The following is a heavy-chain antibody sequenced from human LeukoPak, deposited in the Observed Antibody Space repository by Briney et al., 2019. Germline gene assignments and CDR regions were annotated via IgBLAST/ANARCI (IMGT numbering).Heavy chain of an antibody. D-gene: IGHD2-2*01. CDR1: EFTFSSYS. CDR3: AKKESRYCSSTSCLIGMDV. Sequence: GGSLRLSCAASEFTFSSYSMNWVRQAPGKGLEWVSYITNSGNSKSYADSVKGRFTISRDNSKSTLYLQMNSLRAEDTAVYYCAKKESRYCSSTSCLIGMDVWGQGTTVTVSS. CDR2: ITNSGNSK. J-gene: IGHJ6*02. V-gene: IGHV3-48*01.